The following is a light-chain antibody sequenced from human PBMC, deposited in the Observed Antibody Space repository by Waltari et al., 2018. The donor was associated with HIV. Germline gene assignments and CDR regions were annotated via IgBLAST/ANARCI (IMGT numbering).Light chain of an antibody. J-gene: IGLJ2*01. Sequence: QSALTQPPSVSGSPGQSVTIPCTGTSSDVGTYNRVSWYQQPPGTAPKVVIYEVSNRPSGVPDRFSGSKSGNTAALAISGLQAEDEADYNCSSFTTSSTLIFGGGTRLTVL. CDR2: EVS. CDR3: SSFTTSSTLI. V-gene: IGLV2-18*02. CDR1: SSDVGTYNR.